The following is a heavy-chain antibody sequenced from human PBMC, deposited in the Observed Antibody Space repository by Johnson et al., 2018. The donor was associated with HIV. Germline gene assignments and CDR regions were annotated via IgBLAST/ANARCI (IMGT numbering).Heavy chain of an antibody. CDR3: AKSDSGYDAFDI. Sequence: QVQLVESGGGVVQPGRSLRLSCAASGFIFRSYPMNWVRQAPGKGLEWVAIISYDGSRKYYADSVKGRFTISRDNSKNTLYLQMNSLLPEDTAVYYCAKSDSGYDAFDIWGQGTMVTVSS. CDR2: ISYDGSRK. V-gene: IGHV3-30-3*02. CDR1: GFIFRSYP. J-gene: IGHJ3*02. D-gene: IGHD5-12*01.